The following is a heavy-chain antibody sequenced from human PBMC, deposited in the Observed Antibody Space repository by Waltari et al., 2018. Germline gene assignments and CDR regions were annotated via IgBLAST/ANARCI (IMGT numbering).Heavy chain of an antibody. CDR2: INHAGNT. CDR3: ARLEDCSGGNCYSANNHPVDV. Sequence: QVHLQQWGAGLLKASETLSLTCAVDGGSFRGYYWSWVRQPPGTGLEWIGEINHAGNTNFNPYLKSRVVISEDTSKSQFYLKLTFVTAADTGVYYCARLEDCSGGNCYSANNHPVDVWGQGTSVTVSS. CDR1: GGSFRGYY. D-gene: IGHD2-15*01. J-gene: IGHJ6*02. V-gene: IGHV4-34*01.